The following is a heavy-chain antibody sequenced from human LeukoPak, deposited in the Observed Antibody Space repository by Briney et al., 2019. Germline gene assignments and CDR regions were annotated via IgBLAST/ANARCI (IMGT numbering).Heavy chain of an antibody. CDR3: ARNVANTGDFDY. Sequence: SVKVSCKASGGTFSSYAISWVRQAPGQGLEWMGRIIPILGIANYAQKFQGRVTITADKSTSTAYMELSSLRSEDTAVYYCARNVANTGDFDYWGQGTLVTVSS. D-gene: IGHD7-27*01. V-gene: IGHV1-69*04. CDR1: GGTFSSYA. J-gene: IGHJ4*02. CDR2: IIPILGIA.